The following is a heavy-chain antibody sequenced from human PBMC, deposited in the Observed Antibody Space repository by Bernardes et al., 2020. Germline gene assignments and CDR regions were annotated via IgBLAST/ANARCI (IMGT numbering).Heavy chain of an antibody. CDR1: GLTRGSHC. CDR2: IKQHGSEK. Sequence: GGSLRLSREANGLTRGSHCLNCVRQAQGKPLHWVANIKQHGSEKYYVDSVKGRFTISRDNAKNSLYLQMNSLRAEDTAVYYCAREGPESYGMDVWGQGHTGTVSS. J-gene: IGHJ6*02. V-gene: IGHV3-7*01. CDR3: AREGPESYGMDV.